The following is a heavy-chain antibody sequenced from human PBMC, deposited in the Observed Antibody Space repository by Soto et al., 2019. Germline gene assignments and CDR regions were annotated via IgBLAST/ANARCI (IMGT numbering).Heavy chain of an antibody. J-gene: IGHJ6*02. CDR2: IIPILGIA. CDR1: GGTFSSYT. V-gene: IGHV1-69*02. CDR3: ARIWGYCSGGSCYINYYYGMDV. D-gene: IGHD2-15*01. Sequence: QAQLVQSGAEVKKPGSSVKVSCKASGGTFSSYTISWVRQAPGQGLEWMGMIIPILGIANYAQKFQGRVTITADKSTSTAYMELSSLRSEDTAVYYCARIWGYCSGGSCYINYYYGMDVWGQGTTVTVSS.